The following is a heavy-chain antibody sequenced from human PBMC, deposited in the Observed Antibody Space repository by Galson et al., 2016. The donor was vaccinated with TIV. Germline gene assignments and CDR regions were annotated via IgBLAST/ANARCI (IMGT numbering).Heavy chain of an antibody. CDR3: ARRREWVDCSGGRCDYYYGLDV. D-gene: IGHD2-15*01. V-gene: IGHV5-51*01. J-gene: IGHJ6*02. Sequence: QSGAEVKKPGESLKISCKGSGYSFTTYWIGWVRQMPGKGLEWMGIINPGDSDARYGPSFQGQVTISADKSISTAYLQWSSLKASDTAMYYCARRREWVDCSGGRCDYYYGLDVWGQGTLVTVSS. CDR1: GYSFTTYW. CDR2: INPGDSDA.